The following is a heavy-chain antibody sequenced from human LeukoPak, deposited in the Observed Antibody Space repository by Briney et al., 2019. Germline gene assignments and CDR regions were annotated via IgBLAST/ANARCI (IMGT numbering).Heavy chain of an antibody. J-gene: IGHJ4*02. Sequence: ASVKVSCKASGYTFITYYMHWVRQAPGQGLDWMGIINPSGGGTTYAQKFQGRVTVTMDTSTNTVYMELSRLRSDDTAVYYCARASPSDFWSGYYRYYFDYWGQGTLVTVSS. CDR1: GYTFITYY. V-gene: IGHV1-46*01. CDR3: ARASPSDFWSGYYRYYFDY. CDR2: INPSGGGT. D-gene: IGHD3-3*01.